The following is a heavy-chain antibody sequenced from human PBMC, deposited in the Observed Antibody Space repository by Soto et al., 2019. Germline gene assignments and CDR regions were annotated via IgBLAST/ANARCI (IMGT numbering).Heavy chain of an antibody. CDR2: INPSGGST. Sequence: ASVKVSCKASGYTFTSYYMHWVRQAPGQGLEWMGIINPSGGSTSYAQKFQGRVTITRDTSASTAYMELSSLRSEDSAVYYCARAVAVPADFDYWGRGTLVTVSS. CDR1: GYTFTSYY. V-gene: IGHV1-46*01. J-gene: IGHJ4*02. D-gene: IGHD6-19*01. CDR3: ARAVAVPADFDY.